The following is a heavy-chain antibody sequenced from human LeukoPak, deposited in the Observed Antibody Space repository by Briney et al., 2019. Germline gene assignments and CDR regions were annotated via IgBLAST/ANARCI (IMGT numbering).Heavy chain of an antibody. J-gene: IGHJ4*02. D-gene: IGHD3-22*01. CDR2: FSAYNGNT. CDR3: ARVLNYYDSSGYYDDY. Sequence: ASVKVSCKASGYTFTSYGISWVRQAPGQGLEWMGWFSAYNGNTNYAQKLQGRVTMTTDTSTSTAYMELRSLRSDDTAVYYCARVLNYYDSSGYYDDYWGQGTLVTVSS. CDR1: GYTFTSYG. V-gene: IGHV1-18*01.